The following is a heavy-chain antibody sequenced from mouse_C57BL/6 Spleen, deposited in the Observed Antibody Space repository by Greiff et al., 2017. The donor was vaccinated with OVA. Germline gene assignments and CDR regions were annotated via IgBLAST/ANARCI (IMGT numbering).Heavy chain of an antibody. J-gene: IGHJ3*01. D-gene: IGHD4-1*01. CDR2: IYTSDSET. Sequence: VQLQQPGAELVRPGSSVKLSCKASGYTFTSYWMDWVKQRPGQGLEWIGNIYTSDSETHYNQKFKDKATLTVDKSSSTAYMQLSSLTSEDSAVYYCARNWDFRGFAYWGQGTLVTVSA. CDR3: ARNWDFRGFAY. CDR1: GYTFTSYW. V-gene: IGHV1-61*01.